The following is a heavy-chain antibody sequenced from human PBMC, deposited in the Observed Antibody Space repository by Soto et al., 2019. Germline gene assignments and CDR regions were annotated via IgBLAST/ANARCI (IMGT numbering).Heavy chain of an antibody. Sequence: QVQLVESGGGVVQPGRSLRLSCAASGFTFSSYAMHWVRQAPGKGLEWVAVISYDGSNKYYADSVKGRFTISRDNSKNTLYLQMNSLRAEDTAVYYWARDVRFLEWLHYYYGMDVWGQGTTVTVSS. CDR1: GFTFSSYA. CDR2: ISYDGSNK. CDR3: ARDVRFLEWLHYYYGMDV. J-gene: IGHJ6*02. V-gene: IGHV3-30-3*01. D-gene: IGHD3-3*01.